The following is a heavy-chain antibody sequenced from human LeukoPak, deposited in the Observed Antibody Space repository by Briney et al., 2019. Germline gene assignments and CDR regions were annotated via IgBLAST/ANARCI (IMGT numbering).Heavy chain of an antibody. CDR2: ISWNSGSI. CDR1: GFTFDDYA. Sequence: GGSLRLSCAASGFTFDDYAIHWVRQAPGKGLEWVSGISWNSGSIGYADSVKGRFTISRDNSKNTLYLQMNSLRAEDTAIYYCAKSLYYYGSGSRGHLDYYFDYWGQGTLVTVSS. V-gene: IGHV3-9*01. CDR3: AKSLYYYGSGSRGHLDYYFDY. D-gene: IGHD3-10*01. J-gene: IGHJ4*02.